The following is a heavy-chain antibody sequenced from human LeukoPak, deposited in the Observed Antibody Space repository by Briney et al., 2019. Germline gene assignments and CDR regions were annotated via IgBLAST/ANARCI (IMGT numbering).Heavy chain of an antibody. CDR3: AKDTPLTAYSPGWSGNPFDS. CDR2: ITGSSRST. V-gene: IGHV3-23*01. J-gene: IGHJ4*02. D-gene: IGHD6-19*01. CDR1: GFTFSSYA. Sequence: TGGSLRLSCAASGFTFSSYAMSWVRQAPGKGLEWVSTITGSSRSTYYADSVRGRFTISRDNSKNTLYLQMNSLTAEDTAEYYCAKDTPLTAYSPGWSGNPFDSWGQGTLVTVSS.